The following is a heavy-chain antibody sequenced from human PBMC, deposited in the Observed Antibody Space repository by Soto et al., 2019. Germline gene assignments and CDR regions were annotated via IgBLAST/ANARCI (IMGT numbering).Heavy chain of an antibody. CDR3: ARVTTMGGY. J-gene: IGHJ4*02. Sequence: EVQLVESGGGLVQPGGSLRLSCAASGFRFRDYWMYWVRQPPGKGLEWVANIKQDGSEKYYVDSVKGRSTISRDNARNSLFLQMDSLRAEDTAVYFCARVTTMGGYWGQGTLVTVSS. D-gene: IGHD4-17*01. CDR2: IKQDGSEK. CDR1: GFRFRDYW. V-gene: IGHV3-7*01.